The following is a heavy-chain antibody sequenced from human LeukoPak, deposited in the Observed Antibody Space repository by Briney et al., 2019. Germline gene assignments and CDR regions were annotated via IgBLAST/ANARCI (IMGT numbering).Heavy chain of an antibody. V-gene: IGHV4-59*01. CDR2: IHYSGTT. J-gene: IGHJ4*02. D-gene: IGHD4-11*01. CDR1: GGSISSYY. Sequence: SETLSLTCTVSGGSISSYYWSWIRQPPGKGLEWIGYIHYSGTTKYNPSLKSRISISIDTSKNQFSLKLTSVTAADTAVYFCARGEGDLSNYVYYFDYWGQGTLVTVSS. CDR3: ARGEGDLSNYVYYFDY.